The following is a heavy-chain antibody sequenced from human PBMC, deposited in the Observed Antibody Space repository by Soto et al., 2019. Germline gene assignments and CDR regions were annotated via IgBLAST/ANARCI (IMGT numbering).Heavy chain of an antibody. J-gene: IGHJ2*01. Sequence: QVQLAESGGGVVQPGRSLRLSCAASGFAFRSSGLHRVRKTPGKGLEWVAVIWYDGSEKYYPDSVKGRFTISRENSNNTLLLQIRILTTECTALCSCGRVARTCYGSPDGYFDLLCRVSLLTLSS. CDR3: GRVARTCYGSPDGYFDL. V-gene: IGHV3-33*01. D-gene: IGHD1-26*01. CDR2: IWYDGSEK. CDR1: GFAFRSSG.